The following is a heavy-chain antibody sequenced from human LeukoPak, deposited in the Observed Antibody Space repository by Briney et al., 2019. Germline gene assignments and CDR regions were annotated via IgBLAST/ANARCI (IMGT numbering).Heavy chain of an antibody. CDR3: ARVAGEQLPPRQDLEAYYYYYMDV. V-gene: IGHV4-39*01. J-gene: IGHJ6*03. CDR2: IYYSGST. Sequence: PSETLSLTCTVSGGSISSSRYYWGWIRQPPGKGLEWIGSIYYSGSTYYNPALKSRVAISVDTSKNQFSLKLSSVTAADTAVYYCARVAGEQLPPRQDLEAYYYYYMDVWGKGTTVTVSS. D-gene: IGHD3-3*01. CDR1: GGSISSSRYY.